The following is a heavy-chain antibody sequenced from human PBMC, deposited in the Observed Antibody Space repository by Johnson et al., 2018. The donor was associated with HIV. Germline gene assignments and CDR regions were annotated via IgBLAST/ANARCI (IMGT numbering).Heavy chain of an antibody. CDR2: ISYDGSNE. CDR1: GFTFSDDY. Sequence: QVQLVESGGGLLQPGGSLRLSCPASGFTFSDDYMRWIRQAPGKGLEWVAVISYDGSNEYYAAAVKRRFTISRDNSKNTLYLAMNSLRAEDTAVYYSAQGGIDAFDIWGQGTMVTVSS. CDR3: AQGGIDAFDI. V-gene: IGHV3-30*18. D-gene: IGHD6-25*01. J-gene: IGHJ3*02.